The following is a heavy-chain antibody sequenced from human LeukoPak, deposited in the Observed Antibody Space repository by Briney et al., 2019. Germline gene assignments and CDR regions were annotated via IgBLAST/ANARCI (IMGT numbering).Heavy chain of an antibody. J-gene: IGHJ4*02. V-gene: IGHV3-74*01. D-gene: IGHD3-22*01. CDR3: AKDRHYDSSGYDY. CDR1: GFTFSSYW. Sequence: GGSLRLSCAASGFTFSSYWMHWVRQAPGKGLVWVSRIISDGSSATHADSVKGRFTMSRDNAKNMLYLQMNSLRAEDTALYYCAKDRHYDSSGYDYWGQGTLVTVSS. CDR2: IISDGSSA.